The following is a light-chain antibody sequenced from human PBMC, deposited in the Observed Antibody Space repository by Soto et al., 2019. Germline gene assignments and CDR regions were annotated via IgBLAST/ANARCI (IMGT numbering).Light chain of an antibody. Sequence: DIVMTQSPLSLPVTPGEPASISCRSSQSLLHSNGYDYLDWYLQKPGQSPQLLIYLGSNRASGVPERFSGSGSGTDFTLTISRVEAEDVGVYYCMQALQTGFTFGPGTKVDIK. J-gene: IGKJ3*01. CDR2: LGS. CDR1: QSLLHSNGYDY. CDR3: MQALQTGFT. V-gene: IGKV2-28*01.